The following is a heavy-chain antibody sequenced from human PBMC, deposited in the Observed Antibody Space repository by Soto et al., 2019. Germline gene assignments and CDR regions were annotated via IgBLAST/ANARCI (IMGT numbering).Heavy chain of an antibody. Sequence: PSQTLSLTCAISGDSVSSNSAAWNWIRQSPSRGLEWLGRTYYRSEWYNDYAVSVKSRITINPDTSKNQFSLQLNSVTPEDTAVYYCTRTHWYSSGWYFSLSWFDPWGQGTLVTVSS. J-gene: IGHJ5*02. CDR3: TRTHWYSSGWYFSLSWFDP. D-gene: IGHD6-19*01. V-gene: IGHV6-1*01. CDR1: GDSVSSNSAA. CDR2: TYYRSEWYN.